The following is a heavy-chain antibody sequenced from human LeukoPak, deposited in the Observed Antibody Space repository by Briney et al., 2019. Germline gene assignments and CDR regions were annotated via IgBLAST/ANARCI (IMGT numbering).Heavy chain of an antibody. Sequence: SETLSLTCTVSGGSISSYYWCWIRQPPGKGLEWIGYIYYSGSTNYNPSLKSRVTISVDTSKNQFSLKLSSVTAADTAVYYCARDGFAPRAFDIWGQGTMVTVSS. J-gene: IGHJ3*02. CDR1: GGSISSYY. CDR3: ARDGFAPRAFDI. CDR2: IYYSGST. D-gene: IGHD3-10*01. V-gene: IGHV4-59*01.